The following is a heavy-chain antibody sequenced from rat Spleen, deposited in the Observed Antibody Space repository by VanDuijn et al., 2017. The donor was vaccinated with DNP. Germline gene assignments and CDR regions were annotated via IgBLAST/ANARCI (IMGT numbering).Heavy chain of an antibody. D-gene: IGHD1-11*01. Sequence: EVQLVESGGGLVQPGRSLKLSCVVSGITFSDHNMAWVRQAPKKGLEWVGTISYDRSDTYYRDSVKGRFTMSRDNAKSILYLQMNSLRSEDTATYYCVKDLRGGSAFAYWGPGIMVTVSS. CDR1: GITFSDHN. CDR2: ISYDRSDT. J-gene: IGHJ2*01. V-gene: IGHV5-7*01. CDR3: VKDLRGGSAFAY.